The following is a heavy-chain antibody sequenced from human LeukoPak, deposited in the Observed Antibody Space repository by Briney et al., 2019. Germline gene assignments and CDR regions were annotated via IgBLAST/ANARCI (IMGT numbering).Heavy chain of an antibody. J-gene: IGHJ2*01. CDR3: ARQTGGPTNTPPTSGYFIL. CDR2: IYYSGST. CDR1: GGSISSSSYY. Sequence: SETLSLTCTVSGGSISSSSYYWGWIRQPPGKGLEWIGSIYYSGSTYYNPSLKSRVTISVDTSKNQFSLKLSSVTAADTAVHSWARQTGGPTNTPPTSGYFILGAGGPLVTVPS. D-gene: IGHD5-24*01. V-gene: IGHV4-39*01.